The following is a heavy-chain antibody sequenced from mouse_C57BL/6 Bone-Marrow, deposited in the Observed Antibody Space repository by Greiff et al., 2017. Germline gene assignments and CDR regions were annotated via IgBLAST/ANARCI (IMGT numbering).Heavy chain of an antibody. CDR2: ISSGSSTI. V-gene: IGHV5-17*01. Sequence: DVMLVESGGGLVKPGGSLKLSCAASGFTFSDYGMHWVRQAPEKGLEWVAYISSGSSTIYYADTVKGRFTISRDNAKNTLFLQMTSLRSEDTAMYYCARLLLRYYAMDYWGQGTSVTVSS. J-gene: IGHJ4*01. CDR3: ARLLLRYYAMDY. CDR1: GFTFSDYG. D-gene: IGHD1-1*01.